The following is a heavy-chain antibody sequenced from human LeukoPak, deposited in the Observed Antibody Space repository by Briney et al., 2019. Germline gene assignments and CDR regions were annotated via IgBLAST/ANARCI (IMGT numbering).Heavy chain of an antibody. CDR1: GYTFTGYY. J-gene: IGHJ4*02. CDR2: INPNSGGT. CDR3: ATVHGSDGYFDY. V-gene: IGHV1-2*02. D-gene: IGHD3-10*01. Sequence: ASVKVSCKASGYTFTGYYMHWVRQAPGQGLEWMGWINPNSGGTNYAQKFQGRVTMTRDTSISTAYMELSRLRSDDTAVYYCATVHGSDGYFDYWGQGTLVTVSS.